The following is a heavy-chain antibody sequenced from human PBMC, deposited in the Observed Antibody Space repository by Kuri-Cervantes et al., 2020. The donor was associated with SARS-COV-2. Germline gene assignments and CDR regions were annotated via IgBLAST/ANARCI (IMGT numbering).Heavy chain of an antibody. V-gene: IGHV3-23*01. CDR1: GFTFSSYA. CDR3: AKDLTFVVAAPAVIRATKALPIT. CDR2: ISGSGGST. D-gene: IGHD2-2*02. Sequence: LSLTCAASGFTFSSYAMSWVRQAPGKGLEWVSAISGSGGSTYYADSVKGRFTISRDNSKNTLYLQMNSLRAEDTAVYYCAKDLTFVVAAPAVIRATKALPITWGQGTLVTVSS. J-gene: IGHJ5*02.